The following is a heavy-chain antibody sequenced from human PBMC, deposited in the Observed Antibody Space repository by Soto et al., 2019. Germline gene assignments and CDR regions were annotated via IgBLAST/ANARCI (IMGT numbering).Heavy chain of an antibody. CDR3: ARAYYYYYYMDV. V-gene: IGHV4-34*01. J-gene: IGHJ6*03. Sequence: ETLSLTCAVYGGSFSGYYWSWIRQPPGKGLEWIGEINHSGSTNYNPSLKSRVTISVDTSKNQFSLKLSSVTAADTAVYYCARAYYYYYYMDVWGKGTTVTVSS. CDR1: GGSFSGYY. CDR2: INHSGST.